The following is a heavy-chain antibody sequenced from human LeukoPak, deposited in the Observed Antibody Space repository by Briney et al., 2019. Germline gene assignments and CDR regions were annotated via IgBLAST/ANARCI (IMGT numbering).Heavy chain of an antibody. CDR2: INLNAVTT. CDR1: GYTFTNYY. J-gene: IGHJ4*02. CDR3: AREGAAEAKNFDY. Sequence: ASVKVSCKASGYTFTNYYIHWMRQAPGQGLEWVGIINLNAVTTRYAQKFQGRITVTRDTSTSTVYKELSSLRSEDTAVYFCAREGAAEAKNFDYWGQGTLVTVSS. V-gene: IGHV1-46*01. D-gene: IGHD6-25*01.